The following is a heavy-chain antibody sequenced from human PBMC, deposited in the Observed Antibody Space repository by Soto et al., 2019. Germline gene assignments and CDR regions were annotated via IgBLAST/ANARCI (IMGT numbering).Heavy chain of an antibody. CDR3: TRRGCSTTGCYFN. CDR2: IIVDASSI. J-gene: IGHJ4*02. CDR1: GFPFSSCW. D-gene: IGHD2-2*01. Sequence: EVRLVESGGDLVQPGGSLRLSWAALGFPFSSCWIHGVRQPQGKGLVWFPGIIVDASSITYADSVKGRFTVSRDNAKNTLYLQMNSLRAEDAAVYYCTRRGCSTTGCYFNWGRGTLVTVSS. V-gene: IGHV3-74*03.